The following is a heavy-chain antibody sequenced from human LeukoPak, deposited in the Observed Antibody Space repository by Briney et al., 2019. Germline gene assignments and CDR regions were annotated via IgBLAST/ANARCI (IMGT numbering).Heavy chain of an antibody. Sequence: GGSLRLSCAGSGFTLRSFWMHWVRHAPGKGLEWVSLINNDGSITTYAASVKGRFTISRDNTDNSLYLQMTNLRVEDSAVYFCAREPSNYGSGSYYLSAWGQGTLVTVSS. V-gene: IGHV3-74*01. D-gene: IGHD3-10*01. CDR2: INNDGSIT. CDR3: AREPSNYGSGSYYLSA. J-gene: IGHJ5*02. CDR1: GFTLRSFW.